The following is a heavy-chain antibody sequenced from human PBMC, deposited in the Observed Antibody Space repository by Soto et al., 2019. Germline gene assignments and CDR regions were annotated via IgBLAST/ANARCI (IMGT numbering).Heavy chain of an antibody. Sequence: ASVKVSCKASGYTFTSYGISWVRQAPGQGLEWMGWISAYNGNTNYAQKLQGRVTMTTDTSTRTAYMELRSLRSDDTAVYYCARDRRITGTTHWFDPWGQGTLVTVSS. D-gene: IGHD1-7*01. CDR2: ISAYNGNT. J-gene: IGHJ5*02. V-gene: IGHV1-18*04. CDR1: GYTFTSYG. CDR3: ARDRRITGTTHWFDP.